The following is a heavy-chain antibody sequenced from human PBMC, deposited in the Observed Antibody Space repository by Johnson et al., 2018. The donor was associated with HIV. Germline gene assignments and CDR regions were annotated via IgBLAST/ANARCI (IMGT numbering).Heavy chain of an antibody. Sequence: VQLVESGGAVVRPGGSLRLSCAASGFTFDDYGMSWVRQAPGKGLEWVSGINWNGGSTGYADSVKGRFTISRDNAKNSLYLQMNSLRAEDTAVYYCARGGWRGIATPDAFDIWGQGTMVTVS. CDR3: ARGGWRGIATPDAFDI. CDR1: GFTFDDYG. J-gene: IGHJ3*02. V-gene: IGHV3-20*04. D-gene: IGHD6-13*01. CDR2: INWNGGST.